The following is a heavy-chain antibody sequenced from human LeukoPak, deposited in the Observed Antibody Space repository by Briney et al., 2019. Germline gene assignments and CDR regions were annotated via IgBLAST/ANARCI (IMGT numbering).Heavy chain of an antibody. CDR1: GGSISSGGYS. CDR3: ARTAGNWIFDY. V-gene: IGHV4-30-2*01. Sequence: PSETLSLTCAVSGGSISSGGYSWSWIRQPPGKGLEWIGYIYHSGSTYYNPPLKSRVTISVDRSKNQFSLKLSSVTAADTAVYYCARTAGNWIFDYWGQGTLVTVSS. CDR2: IYHSGST. J-gene: IGHJ4*02. D-gene: IGHD1-20*01.